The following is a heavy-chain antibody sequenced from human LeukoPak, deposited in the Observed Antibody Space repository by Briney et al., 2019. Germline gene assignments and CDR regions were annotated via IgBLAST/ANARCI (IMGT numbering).Heavy chain of an antibody. CDR2: INHSGST. CDR1: GGSFSGYY. Sequence: SETPSLTCAVYGGSFSGYYWSWIRQPPGKGLEWIGGINHSGSTNYNPSLKSRATISVDTSKNQFSLKLSSVTAADTAVYYCARGHYSSSWYNWFDPWGQGTLVTVSS. D-gene: IGHD6-13*01. CDR3: ARGHYSSSWYNWFDP. V-gene: IGHV4-34*01. J-gene: IGHJ5*02.